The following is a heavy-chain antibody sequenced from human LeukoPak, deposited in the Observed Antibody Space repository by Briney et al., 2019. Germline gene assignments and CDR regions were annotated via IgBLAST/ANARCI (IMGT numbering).Heavy chain of an antibody. CDR1: GYTFTGYY. CDR2: INPNSGGT. J-gene: IGHJ4*02. D-gene: IGHD6-19*01. Sequence: ASVKVSCKASGYTFTGYYIHWVRQAPGQGLEWMGWINPNSGGTNYAQKFQGRVTMTRDTSISTAYMELSRLRSDDTAVYYCARTWAVAGNGYFDYWGQGTLVTVSS. CDR3: ARTWAVAGNGYFDY. V-gene: IGHV1-2*02.